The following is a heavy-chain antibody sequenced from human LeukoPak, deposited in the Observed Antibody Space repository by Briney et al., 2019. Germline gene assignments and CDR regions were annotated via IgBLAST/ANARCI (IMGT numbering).Heavy chain of an antibody. D-gene: IGHD6-13*01. Sequence: SETLSLTCTVSGGSITRFYWSWIRQPPGKGLEWIGYIYDIGTTNYNPSRKTRVTMSVDTSNNQFSLKLSSVTAADTAVYYCATGVHGITAAGDYYFDYWGQGTLVTVSS. CDR3: ATGVHGITAAGDYYFDY. CDR2: IYDIGTT. J-gene: IGHJ4*02. CDR1: GGSITRFY. V-gene: IGHV4-59*03.